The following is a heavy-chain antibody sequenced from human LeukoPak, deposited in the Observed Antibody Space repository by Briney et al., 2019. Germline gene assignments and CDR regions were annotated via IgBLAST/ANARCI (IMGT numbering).Heavy chain of an antibody. CDR3: AREGYDSSGYPYGDY. Sequence: PGGSLRLSCAATGFTFSSYAMHWVRQAPGKGLEWVAVISYDGSNKCYADSVKGRFTISRDNSKNTLYLQMNSLRAEDTAVYYCAREGYDSSGYPYGDYWGQGTLVTVSS. CDR1: GFTFSSYA. D-gene: IGHD3-22*01. CDR2: ISYDGSNK. J-gene: IGHJ4*02. V-gene: IGHV3-30-3*01.